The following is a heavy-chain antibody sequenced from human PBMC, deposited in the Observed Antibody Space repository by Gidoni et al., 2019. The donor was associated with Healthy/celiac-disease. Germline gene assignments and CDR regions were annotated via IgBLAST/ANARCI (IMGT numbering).Heavy chain of an antibody. D-gene: IGHD3-10*01. V-gene: IGHV4-34*01. J-gene: IGHJ5*02. CDR2: INHSGNT. Sequence: QLQLQQWGAGLLKPSETLSLTCAVYGGSFSGYYWSWIRQPPGKGLEWIGEINHSGNTNYNPSLKSRVTISVDTSKNQFSLKLSSVTAADTAVYYCARGQKPANPKRRVSQRGSLNPFDPWGQGTLVTVSS. CDR3: ARGQKPANPKRRVSQRGSLNPFDP. CDR1: GGSFSGYY.